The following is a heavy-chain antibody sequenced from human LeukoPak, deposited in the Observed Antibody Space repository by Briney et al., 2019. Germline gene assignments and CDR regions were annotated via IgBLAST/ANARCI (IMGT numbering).Heavy chain of an antibody. D-gene: IGHD2-15*01. J-gene: IGHJ4*02. CDR2: INHSGST. CDR3: ARNSCPSGSCYENRGYFDY. V-gene: IGHV4-38-2*02. CDR1: GCSISSGSY. Sequence: PSETLSLTCTVSGCSISSGSYWDWIRQPPGKGLEWIGEINHSGSTNYNPSLKSRVTISVDTSKNQFSLKLSSVTAADTAVYYCARNSCPSGSCYENRGYFDYWGQGTLVTVSS.